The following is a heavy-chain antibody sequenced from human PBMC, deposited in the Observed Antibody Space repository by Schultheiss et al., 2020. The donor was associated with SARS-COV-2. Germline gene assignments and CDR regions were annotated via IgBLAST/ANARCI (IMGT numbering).Heavy chain of an antibody. V-gene: IGHV3-30*03. Sequence: GGSLRLSCAASGFTFSSYWMHWVRQAPGKGLEWVAVISYDGSNKYYTDSVKGRFTISRDNSKNTLFLQMNSLRGEDTAVYYCARDVRSEYYFDYWGQGTLVTVSS. D-gene: IGHD2/OR15-2a*01. CDR3: ARDVRSEYYFDY. J-gene: IGHJ4*02. CDR2: ISYDGSNK. CDR1: GFTFSSYW.